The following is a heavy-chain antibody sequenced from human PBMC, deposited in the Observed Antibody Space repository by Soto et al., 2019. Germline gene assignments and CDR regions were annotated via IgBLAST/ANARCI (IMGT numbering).Heavy chain of an antibody. CDR1: GFTFSSYG. D-gene: IGHD2-21*02. CDR3: ARGVVVTATIDY. CDR2: IWYDGSNK. J-gene: IGHJ4*02. Sequence: QVQLVESGGGVVQPGRSLRLSCAASGFTFSSYGMQWVRQAPGKGLEWVAVIWYDGSNKYYADSVKGRFTISRDNSKNTLYLQMNSLRAEDTAVYYCARGVVVTATIDYWGQGTLVTVSS. V-gene: IGHV3-33*01.